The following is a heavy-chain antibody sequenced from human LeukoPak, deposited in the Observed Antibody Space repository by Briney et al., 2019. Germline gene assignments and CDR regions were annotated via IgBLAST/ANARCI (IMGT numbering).Heavy chain of an antibody. V-gene: IGHV3-7*01. CDR3: ARDPGWSSFDI. D-gene: IGHD2-15*01. CDR1: GFSFSSYW. CDR2: IKQDGGSK. Sequence: GGSLRLSCVASGFSFSSYWMSWVRQAPGKGLEFVANIKQDGGSKNYVDSVKGRFTISRDNAENSLYLQMSSLRAEDTALYYCARDPGWSSFDIWGQRIMVTFSS. J-gene: IGHJ3*02.